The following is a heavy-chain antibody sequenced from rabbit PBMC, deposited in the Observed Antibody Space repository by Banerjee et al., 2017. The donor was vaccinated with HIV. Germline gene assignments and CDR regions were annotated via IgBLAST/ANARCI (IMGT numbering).Heavy chain of an antibody. CDR3: ARDWADSNGWNFNF. CDR2: INSSSGNT. D-gene: IGHD6-1*01. V-gene: IGHV1S45*01. J-gene: IGHJ3*01. Sequence: QEQLEESGGDLVKPEGSLTLTCTASGFSFSNKYVMCWVRQAPGKGLEWIACINSSSGNTVYATWARGRFTISKASWTTVTLQMTSLTAADTASYFCARDWADSNGWNFNFWGQGTLVTVS. CDR1: GFSFSNKYV.